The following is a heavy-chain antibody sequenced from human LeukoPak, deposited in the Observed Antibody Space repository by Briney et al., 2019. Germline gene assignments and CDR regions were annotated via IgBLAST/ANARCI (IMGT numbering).Heavy chain of an antibody. D-gene: IGHD6-19*01. CDR1: GYTLTELS. Sequence: ASVKVSCKVSGYTLTELSMHWVRQAPGKGLEWMGGFDPEDGETIYAQKFQGRVTMTEDTSTDTAYMELSSLGSEDTAVYYCATAYGSGPDTYYFDYWGQGTLVTVSS. CDR2: FDPEDGET. J-gene: IGHJ4*02. CDR3: ATAYGSGPDTYYFDY. V-gene: IGHV1-24*01.